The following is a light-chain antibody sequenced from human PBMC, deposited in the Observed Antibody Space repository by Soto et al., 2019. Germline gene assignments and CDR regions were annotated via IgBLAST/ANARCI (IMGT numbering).Light chain of an antibody. Sequence: DIQMTQSPSSLSASVGDRVTITCRTSQMISTYLNWYQVKPGKAPKLLIYDASNLQSGVPSRFSGSGAGADFTLTIRSLQPEDFAIYFCQESYTIPYTFGQGTKLEIK. CDR1: QMISTY. J-gene: IGKJ2*01. CDR2: DAS. CDR3: QESYTIPYT. V-gene: IGKV1-39*01.